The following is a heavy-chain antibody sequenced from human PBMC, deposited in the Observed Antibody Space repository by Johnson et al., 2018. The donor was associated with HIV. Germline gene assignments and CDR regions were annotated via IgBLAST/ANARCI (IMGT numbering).Heavy chain of an antibody. J-gene: IGHJ3*02. D-gene: IGHD3-10*01. V-gene: IGHV3-23*04. CDR1: GFTFSSYA. Sequence: EVQLVESGGGLVQPGGSLRLSCAASGFTFSSYAMSWVRQAPGKGLEWVSAISGSGGSTYYADSVKGRFTISRDNSRDTLSLQMNSLSVEDTALYYCARDRLLWFRELWPHDAFDIWGQGTMVTVSS. CDR3: ARDRLLWFRELWPHDAFDI. CDR2: ISGSGGST.